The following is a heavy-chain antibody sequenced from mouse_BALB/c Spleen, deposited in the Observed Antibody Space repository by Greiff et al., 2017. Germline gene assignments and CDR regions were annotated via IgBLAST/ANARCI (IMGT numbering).Heavy chain of an antibody. Sequence: QVQLQQPGAELVKPGASVKMSCKASGYTFTSYTMHWVKQTPGQGLEWIGAIYPGNGDTSYNQKFKGKATLTADKSSSTAYMQLSSLTSEDSAVYYWPRTYCGNYDFDYWGQGTTLTVSA. CDR1: GYTFTSYT. V-gene: IGHV1-12*01. CDR2: IYPGNGDT. D-gene: IGHD2-10*01. J-gene: IGHJ2*01. CDR3: PRTYCGNYDFDY.